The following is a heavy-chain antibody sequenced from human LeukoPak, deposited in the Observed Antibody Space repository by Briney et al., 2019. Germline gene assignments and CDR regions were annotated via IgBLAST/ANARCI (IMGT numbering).Heavy chain of an antibody. CDR1: GLTFSIYG. CDR3: ARDGSGRDIDF. D-gene: IGHD1-26*01. J-gene: IGHJ4*02. CDR2: ISNDGRNQ. V-gene: IGHV3-33*01. Sequence: PGTSLRLSCAASGLTFSIYGWHWVRQAPGKGLGWVAVISNDGRNQHYADSVRGRFTISRDDSKTTVYLEMNSLRVEDTALYYCARDGSGRDIDFWGQGTLVTVSS.